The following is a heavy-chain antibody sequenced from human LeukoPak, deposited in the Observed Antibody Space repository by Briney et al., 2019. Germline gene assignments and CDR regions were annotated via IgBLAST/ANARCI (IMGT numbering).Heavy chain of an antibody. J-gene: IGHJ6*03. CDR1: NYPFISYG. CDR2: INIYDGNT. V-gene: IGHV1-18*01. CDR3: AREDSGYEEDYYYMDV. D-gene: IGHD5-12*01. Sequence: AASVKVSCKASNYPFISYGISWVRQAPGQGLEWMGSINIYDGNTNYAQKFQGRVTMTRDTPTTTAYMDLRTLRSDDTAVYYCAREDSGYEEDYYYMDVWGKGTTVTVSS.